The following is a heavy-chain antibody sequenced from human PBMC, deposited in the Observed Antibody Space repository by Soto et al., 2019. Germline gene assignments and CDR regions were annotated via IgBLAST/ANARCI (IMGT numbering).Heavy chain of an antibody. CDR1: GYAFTTYG. CDR2: ISAHNGNT. J-gene: IGHJ4*02. Sequence: QVHLVQSGAEVKKSGASVKVSCQGSGYAFTTYGITWVRQAPGQGLEWMGWISAHNGNTNYAQKLQGRVTVTRDTSTSTAYMELRSLRYDDTAVYYCARGRYGDYWGQGALVTVSS. V-gene: IGHV1-18*01. D-gene: IGHD1-1*01. CDR3: ARGRYGDY.